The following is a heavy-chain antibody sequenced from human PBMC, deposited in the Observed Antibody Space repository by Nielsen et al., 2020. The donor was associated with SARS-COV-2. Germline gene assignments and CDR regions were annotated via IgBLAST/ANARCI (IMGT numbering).Heavy chain of an antibody. CDR2: INPNSGGT. CDR3: ARDPGEALRTTGSLLG. D-gene: IGHD1-1*01. CDR1: GYTFTGYY. J-gene: IGHJ4*02. Sequence: ASVTVSCKASGYTFTGYYMHWVRQPPGQGLEWMGWINPNSGGTNHAQKFQGRVTMTRATSISTAYMELSRLRSDDTAVYYCARDPGEALRTTGSLLGWGQGTLVTVSS. V-gene: IGHV1-2*02.